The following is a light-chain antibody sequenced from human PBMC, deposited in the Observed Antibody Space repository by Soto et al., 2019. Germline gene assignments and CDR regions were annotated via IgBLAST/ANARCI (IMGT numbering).Light chain of an antibody. CDR1: QGIIRH. CDR3: QHSYTVPIA. V-gene: IGKV1-39*01. Sequence: DIQMTQCPSSLSASVVYGVTITCRASQGIIRHLNWYQHKPGRAPRLLIYAASTLQSGVPSRFTGSGSGTEFTLTISGLQPEDFATYYCQHSYTVPIAFGQGTRLEI. CDR2: AAS. J-gene: IGKJ5*01.